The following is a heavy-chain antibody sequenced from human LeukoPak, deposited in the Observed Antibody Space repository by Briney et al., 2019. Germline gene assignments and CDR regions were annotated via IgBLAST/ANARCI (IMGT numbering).Heavy chain of an antibody. Sequence: SETLSLTCTVSGGSISSSSYYWGWIRQPPGKGLEWIGSIYYSGSTYYNPSLKSRVTISVDTSKNQFSLKLSSVTAADTAVYYCARVYYYDSSGYPPGGSNAFDIWGQGTMVTVSS. CDR1: GGSISSSSYY. V-gene: IGHV4-39*07. J-gene: IGHJ3*02. CDR3: ARVYYYDSSGYPPGGSNAFDI. CDR2: IYYSGST. D-gene: IGHD3-22*01.